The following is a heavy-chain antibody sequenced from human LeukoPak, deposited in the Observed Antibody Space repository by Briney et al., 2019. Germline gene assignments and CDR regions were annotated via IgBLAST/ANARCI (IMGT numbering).Heavy chain of an antibody. Sequence: GGSLRLSCAASGFTFSSYAMTWVRQAPGKGLEWVSYISSSSSTIYYADSVKGRFTISRDNAKNSLYLQMNSLRAEDTAVYYCARGGDYTGDYWGQGTLVTVSS. J-gene: IGHJ4*02. CDR3: ARGGDYTGDY. V-gene: IGHV3-48*01. CDR1: GFTFSSYA. D-gene: IGHD4-17*01. CDR2: ISSSSSTI.